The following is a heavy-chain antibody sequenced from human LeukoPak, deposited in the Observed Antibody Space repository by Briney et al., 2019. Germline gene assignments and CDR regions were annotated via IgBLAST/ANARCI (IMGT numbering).Heavy chain of an antibody. Sequence: GGSLRLSCAASGFTFSSYGMHWVRQAPGKGLEWVSSISSSSSYIYYADSVKGRFTISRDNAKNSLYLQMNSLRAEDTAVYYCARGRSYYGSGPAEYFQHWGQGTLVTVSS. V-gene: IGHV3-21*01. CDR2: ISSSSSYI. CDR1: GFTFSSYG. D-gene: IGHD3-10*01. CDR3: ARGRSYYGSGPAEYFQH. J-gene: IGHJ1*01.